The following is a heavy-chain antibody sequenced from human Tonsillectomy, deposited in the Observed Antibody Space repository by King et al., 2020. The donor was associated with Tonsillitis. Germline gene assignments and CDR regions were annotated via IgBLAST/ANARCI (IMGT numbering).Heavy chain of an antibody. D-gene: IGHD3-10*01. CDR1: GFSFNNYG. CDR3: AKRQKLLWFGELPNYGLDV. J-gene: IGHJ6*04. V-gene: IGHV3-30*02. Sequence: VQLVESGGGVVQPGGSLRLSCAASGFSFNNYGMHWVRQAPGKGLEWVAFIRYDGSNKYYADSVKGRFTISRDNSKNTLYLQISSLRAEDTAVYFCAKRQKLLWFGELPNYGLDVWGKGTTVTVSS. CDR2: IRYDGSNK.